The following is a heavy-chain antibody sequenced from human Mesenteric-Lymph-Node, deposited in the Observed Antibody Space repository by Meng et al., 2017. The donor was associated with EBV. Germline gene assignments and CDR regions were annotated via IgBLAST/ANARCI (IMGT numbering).Heavy chain of an antibody. CDR1: GDSISYYY. CDR3: ARGAAAQNFED. CDR2: LYYSGST. V-gene: IGHV4-59*01. J-gene: IGHJ4*02. D-gene: IGHD6-13*01. Sequence: QDQLEESGPRLVAPSETLAPTCTVLGDSISYYYWSWIRQPPGKGLEWIGYLYYSGSTNYNPSLKSRVTISVDTSKNQFSLRLTSVTAADTATYYCARGAAAQNFEDWGQGTLVTVSS.